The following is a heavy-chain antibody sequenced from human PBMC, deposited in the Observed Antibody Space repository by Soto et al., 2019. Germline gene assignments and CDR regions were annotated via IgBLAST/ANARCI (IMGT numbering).Heavy chain of an antibody. CDR3: AKDMYAGTIKTDWYFDL. J-gene: IGHJ2*01. D-gene: IGHD1-7*01. CDR2: ISWNSGSI. V-gene: IGHV3-9*01. CDR1: GFTFDDYA. Sequence: EVQLVESGGGLVQPGRSLRLSCAASGFTFDDYAMHWVRQAPGKGLEWVSGISWNSGSIGYADSVKGRFTISRDNHKNCLNLQMNSLRAEDTALYYCAKDMYAGTIKTDWYFDLWGRGTLVPGSS.